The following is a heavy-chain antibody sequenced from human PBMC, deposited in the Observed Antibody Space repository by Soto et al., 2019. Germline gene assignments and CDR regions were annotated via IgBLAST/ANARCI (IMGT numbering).Heavy chain of an antibody. V-gene: IGHV1-46*01. CDR3: ARANYGDKRLDAFDI. J-gene: IGHJ3*02. Sequence: ASVKVSCKASGYTFTNYFMHWVRQAPGQGLEWMGIIDPGGLYIKYAQKFQARVIMTKDTSTSTVYMEMSSLRSEDTAVYYCARANYGDKRLDAFDIWGQGTMVT. CDR1: GYTFTNYF. D-gene: IGHD4-17*01. CDR2: IDPGGLYI.